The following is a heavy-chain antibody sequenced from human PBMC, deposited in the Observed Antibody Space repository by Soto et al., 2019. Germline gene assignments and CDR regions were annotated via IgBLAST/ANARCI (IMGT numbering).Heavy chain of an antibody. J-gene: IGHJ1*01. V-gene: IGHV3-23*01. CDR3: ANRPLLRFYFQH. Sequence: QSGGPLSLSCAASGFTFSSYAMSWVRQAPGKGLGWDSAISGSGGSTYYADSVKGRFTISRDSSKNTLYLQMYSLRAEDTAVYYCANRPLLRFYFQHWGQGTLVTVSS. D-gene: IGHD3-10*01. CDR2: ISGSGGST. CDR1: GFTFSSYA.